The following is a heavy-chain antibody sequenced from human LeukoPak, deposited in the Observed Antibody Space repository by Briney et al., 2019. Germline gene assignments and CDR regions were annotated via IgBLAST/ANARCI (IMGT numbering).Heavy chain of an antibody. CDR2: INPSGGST. Sequence: GASVKVSCKASGYTFTGYYMHWVRQAPGQGLEWMGIINPSGGSTSYAQKFQGRVTMTRDTSTSTVYMELSSLRSEDTAVYYCARESPMSSGWNNWFDPWGQGTLVTVSS. D-gene: IGHD6-19*01. V-gene: IGHV1-46*01. CDR3: ARESPMSSGWNNWFDP. CDR1: GYTFTGYY. J-gene: IGHJ5*02.